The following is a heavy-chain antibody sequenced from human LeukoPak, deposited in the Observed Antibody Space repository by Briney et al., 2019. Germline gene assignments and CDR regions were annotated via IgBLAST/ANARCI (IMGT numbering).Heavy chain of an antibody. V-gene: IGHV3-30*18. CDR1: GFTFSSYG. J-gene: IGHJ4*02. D-gene: IGHD1-26*01. CDR3: AKDRGGRYFSLFDY. Sequence: PGGSLRLSCAASGFTFSSYGMHWVRQAPGKGLEWVAVISYDGSNKYYADSVKGRFTISRDNSKNTLYLQMNSLRAEDTPVYYWAKDRGGRYFSLFDYWGQGTLVTVSS. CDR2: ISYDGSNK.